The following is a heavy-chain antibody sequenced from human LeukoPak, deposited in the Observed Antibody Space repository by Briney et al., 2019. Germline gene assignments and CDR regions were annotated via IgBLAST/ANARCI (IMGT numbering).Heavy chain of an antibody. CDR1: GGSFSGYY. Sequence: SETLSLTCAVYGGSFSGYYWSWIRQPPGKGLEWIGEINHSGSTNYNPSLKSRVTISVDTSKNQFSLKLSSVTAADTAVYYCARAGSSSWYNWFDPWGQGTLVTVSS. D-gene: IGHD6-13*01. J-gene: IGHJ5*02. CDR3: ARAGSSSWYNWFDP. CDR2: INHSGST. V-gene: IGHV4-34*01.